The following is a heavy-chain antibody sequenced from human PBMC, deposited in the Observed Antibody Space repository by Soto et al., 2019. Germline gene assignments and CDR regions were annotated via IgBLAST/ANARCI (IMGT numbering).Heavy chain of an antibody. CDR2: IKHSGST. Sequence: QVQLKQWGAGLLKPSETLSLTCAVYGGSFSDYYWSWIRQSPGKGLEWIGEIKHSGSTNYNPSLKSRVTVSVDTSRNQFSLKVNSVTAADTAVYSCAMRVGATANDGYYFDYWGQGALVTVSS. J-gene: IGHJ4*02. CDR3: AMRVGATANDGYYFDY. CDR1: GGSFSDYY. V-gene: IGHV4-34*01. D-gene: IGHD1-26*01.